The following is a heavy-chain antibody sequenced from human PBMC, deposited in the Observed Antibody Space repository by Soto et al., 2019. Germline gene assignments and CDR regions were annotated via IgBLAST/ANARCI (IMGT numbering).Heavy chain of an antibody. D-gene: IGHD5-18*01. V-gene: IGHV3-30*18. CDR3: ANSEYSRYKNIDV. Sequence: GGSLRLSCAASGFTFRGYGMHWVRQAPGRGLEWVALISYDGSIKYYADPVRGRFTISRDNSKNTLYLQMNSLRAEDTAVYYCANSEYSRYKNIDVWGQGTTVTVSS. CDR2: ISYDGSIK. J-gene: IGHJ6*02. CDR1: GFTFRGYG.